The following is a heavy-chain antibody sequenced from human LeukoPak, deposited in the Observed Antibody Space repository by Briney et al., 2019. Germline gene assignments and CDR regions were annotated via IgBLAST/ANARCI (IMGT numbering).Heavy chain of an antibody. J-gene: IGHJ4*02. CDR2: INHSGST. CDR3: ARAYGYCSSTSCPDERLFDY. V-gene: IGHV4-34*01. CDR1: GGSFSGYY. Sequence: PSETLSLTCAVYGGSFSGYYWSWIRQPPGKGLEWIGEINHSGSTNYNPSLKSRVTISVDTSKNQFSLKLSSVTAADTAVYYCARAYGYCSSTSCPDERLFDYWGQGTLVTVS. D-gene: IGHD2-2*01.